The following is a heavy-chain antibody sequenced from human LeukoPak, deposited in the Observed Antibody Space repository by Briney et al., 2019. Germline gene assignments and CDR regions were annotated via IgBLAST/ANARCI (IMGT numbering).Heavy chain of an antibody. D-gene: IGHD5-18*01. V-gene: IGHV3-21*01. CDR3: ARARGWGYSYGPSDAFDI. CDR2: ISRSSSNT. CDR1: GFSFSSYS. Sequence: GGSLRLSCAASGFSFSSYSMNWVRQSPGKGLEWVSSISRSSSNTYYADSLKGRFTISRDNAKNSLYLQMNSLRAEDTAVYYCARARGWGYSYGPSDAFDIGGQGTVVTVSS. J-gene: IGHJ3*02.